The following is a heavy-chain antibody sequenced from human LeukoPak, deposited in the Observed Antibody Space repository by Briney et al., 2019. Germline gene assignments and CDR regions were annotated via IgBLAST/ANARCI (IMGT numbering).Heavy chain of an antibody. CDR3: ARGPVLRFLEWHYFDY. CDR2: ISSSGSTI. CDR1: GFTFSSYS. D-gene: IGHD3-3*01. V-gene: IGHV3-48*01. J-gene: IGHJ4*02. Sequence: GGSLRLSCAASGFTFSSYSMNWVRQAPGKGLEWVSYISSSGSTIYYADSVKGRFTISRDNAKNSLYLQMNSLRAEDTAVYYCARGPVLRFLEWHYFDYWGQGTLVTVSS.